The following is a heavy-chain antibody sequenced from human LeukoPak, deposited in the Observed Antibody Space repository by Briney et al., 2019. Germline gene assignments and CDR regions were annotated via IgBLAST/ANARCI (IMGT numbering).Heavy chain of an antibody. CDR3: ARAMGRGVPGGGFDP. V-gene: IGHV3-33*01. CDR2: IWYDGSNK. D-gene: IGHD3-10*01. Sequence: PGRSLRLSCAASGFTFSSYGMHWVRQAPGKGLEWVAVIWYDGSNKYYADSVKGRFTISRDNSKNTLYLQMNSLRAEDTAVYYCARAMGRGVPGGGFDPWGQGTLVTVSS. CDR1: GFTFSSYG. J-gene: IGHJ5*02.